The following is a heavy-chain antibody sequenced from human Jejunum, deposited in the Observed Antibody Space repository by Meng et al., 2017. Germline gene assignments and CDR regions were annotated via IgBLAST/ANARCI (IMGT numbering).Heavy chain of an antibody. J-gene: IGHJ4*02. V-gene: IGHV3-30*01. Sequence: GESLKIPCAASGFTFSSYTMHWVRQAPGKGPEWVTAISYDGSNKYYSDSVKGRFTISRDNSKNTLYLQMNSLTPEDTAVYYCAREPSFGEHDYWGQGTLVTVSS. CDR1: GFTFSSYT. CDR3: AREPSFGEHDY. CDR2: ISYDGSNK. D-gene: IGHD4-17*01.